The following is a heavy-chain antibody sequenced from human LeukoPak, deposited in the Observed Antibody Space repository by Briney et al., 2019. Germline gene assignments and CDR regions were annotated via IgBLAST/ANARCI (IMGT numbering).Heavy chain of an antibody. CDR2: MNPNSGNT. CDR3: ARGLGAAAADFDY. D-gene: IGHD6-13*01. V-gene: IGHV1-8*01. Sequence: ASVKVSCKASGYTFSSYSISWVRQDPGQGLEWMGWMNPNSGNTGYAQKFQGRVTITRNTSISTAYMELSSLRSEDTAVYYCARGLGAAAADFDYWGQGTLVTDSS. J-gene: IGHJ4*02. CDR1: GYTFSSYS.